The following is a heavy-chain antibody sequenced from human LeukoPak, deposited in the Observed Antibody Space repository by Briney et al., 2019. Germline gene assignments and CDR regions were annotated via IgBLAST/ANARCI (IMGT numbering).Heavy chain of an antibody. CDR2: IYYSGST. J-gene: IGHJ6*03. V-gene: IGHV4-59*11. Sequence: EPSETLSLTCTVSGGSISSHYWSWIRQPPGKGLEWIGYIYYSGSTNYNPSLKSRVTISVDTSKNQFSLKLSSVTAADTAVYYCARARYSYYYYMDVWGKGTTVTVSS. CDR3: ARARYSYYYYMDV. D-gene: IGHD4-11*01. CDR1: GGSISSHY.